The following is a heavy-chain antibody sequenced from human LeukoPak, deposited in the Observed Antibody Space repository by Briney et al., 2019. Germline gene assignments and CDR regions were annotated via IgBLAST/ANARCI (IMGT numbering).Heavy chain of an antibody. CDR2: IRYDGSNK. D-gene: IGHD2-15*01. J-gene: IGHJ5*02. CDR1: GFTFSSYG. Sequence: QTGGSLRLSCAASGFTFSSYGMHWVRQAPGKGLEWVAFIRYDGSNKYYADSVKGRFTISRDNSKNTLYLQMNSLRAEDTAVYYCAKSGYCSGGSCPNWFDPWGQGTLVTVSS. CDR3: AKSGYCSGGSCPNWFDP. V-gene: IGHV3-30*02.